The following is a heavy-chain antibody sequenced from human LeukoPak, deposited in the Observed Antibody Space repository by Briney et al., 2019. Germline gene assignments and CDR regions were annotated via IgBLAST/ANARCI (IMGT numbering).Heavy chain of an antibody. CDR2: IKSDGITT. CDR3: ARGATYAYYFDF. Sequence: GESLRLSCAASGFTFSSHWMHWVRQAPGKGLVWVSRIKSDGITTNYADFVRGRFTISRDNAKNTLYLQINSLRAEDTAVYYCARGATYAYYFDFWGQGSLVTVSS. CDR1: GFTFSSHW. V-gene: IGHV3-74*01. D-gene: IGHD1-26*01. J-gene: IGHJ4*02.